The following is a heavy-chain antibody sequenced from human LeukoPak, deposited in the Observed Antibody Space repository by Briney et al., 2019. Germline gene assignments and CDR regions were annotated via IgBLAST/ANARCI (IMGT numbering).Heavy chain of an antibody. CDR1: GFTFTNYE. CDR3: ARAGQLVGGWFDP. J-gene: IGHJ5*02. D-gene: IGHD6-6*01. CDR2: ISTRGSMI. Sequence: PGGSLRLSCAASGFTFTNYEMHWVRRAPGKGLEWVSYISTRGSMIYYADSVRGRFTISRDNAKNSLYLQMNSLRAEDTAVYYCARAGQLVGGWFDPWGQGTLVTVSS. V-gene: IGHV3-48*03.